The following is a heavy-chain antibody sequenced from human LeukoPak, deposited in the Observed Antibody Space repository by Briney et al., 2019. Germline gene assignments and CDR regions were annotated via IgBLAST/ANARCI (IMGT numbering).Heavy chain of an antibody. D-gene: IGHD3-22*01. Sequence: SETLSLTCTVSGGSISSGSYYWSWIRQPAGKGLEWIGRIYTSGSTNYNPSLKSRVTMSVDTSKNQFSLKLSSVTAADTAVYYCARQGHLYYYDSSGYFNDAFDIWGQGTMVTVSS. CDR3: ARQGHLYYYDSSGYFNDAFDI. V-gene: IGHV4-61*02. CDR2: IYTSGST. J-gene: IGHJ3*02. CDR1: GGSISSGSYY.